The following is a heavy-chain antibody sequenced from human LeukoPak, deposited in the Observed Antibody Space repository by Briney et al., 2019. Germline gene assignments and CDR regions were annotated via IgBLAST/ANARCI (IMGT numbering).Heavy chain of an antibody. CDR1: GGSFSGYY. J-gene: IGHJ5*02. CDR2: INHSGST. D-gene: IGHD2-2*01. V-gene: IGHV4-34*01. CDR3: ARDSCSSTICQASVDWFDP. Sequence: SETLSLTCAVSGGSFSGYYWSWIRQPPGKGLEWIGEINHSGSTNYNPSLKSRVTISVDTSKDQFSLKLSSVTAADTAVYYCARDSCSSTICQASVDWFDPWGQGTLVTVSS.